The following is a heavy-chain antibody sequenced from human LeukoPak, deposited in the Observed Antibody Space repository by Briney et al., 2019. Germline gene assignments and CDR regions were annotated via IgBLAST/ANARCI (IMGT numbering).Heavy chain of an antibody. J-gene: IGHJ4*02. CDR3: ARSMGGYFYDPRASDY. CDR2: ISGSGGST. Sequence: GGSLRLSCAASGFTFSSYAMSWVRQAPGKGLEWVSTISGSGGSTDYADSVKGRFTISRDNSKNTLYLQMNSLRAEDTAVYYCARSMGGYFYDPRASDYWGQGTLVTVSS. V-gene: IGHV3-23*01. CDR1: GFTFSSYA. D-gene: IGHD2/OR15-2a*01.